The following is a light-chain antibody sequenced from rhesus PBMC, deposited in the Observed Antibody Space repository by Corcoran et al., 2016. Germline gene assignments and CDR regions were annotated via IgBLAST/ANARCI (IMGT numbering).Light chain of an antibody. Sequence: QAALTQPRSVSGSPGQSVTISCTGTSSDIGGNKFVSWYRQHPGTAPKFLISEVNKRPSGVSDRFSGSKSGNTASLTISGLQAEDEGVYYCSSYEGTETCIFGAGTRLTVL. CDR2: EVN. J-gene: IGLJ1*01. CDR1: SSDIGGNKF. CDR3: SSYEGTETCI. V-gene: IGLV2-32*02.